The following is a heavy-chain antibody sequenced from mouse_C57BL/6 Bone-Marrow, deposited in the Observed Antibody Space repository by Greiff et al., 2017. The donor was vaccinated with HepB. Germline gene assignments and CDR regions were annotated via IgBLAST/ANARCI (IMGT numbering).Heavy chain of an antibody. Sequence: VQLQQPGAELVKPGASVKMSCKASGYTFTSYCITWVKQRPGQGLEWIGDIYPGSGSTNYNEKFKSKATLTVDTSSSTAYMQLSSLTSEDSAVYYGARRGTTVVAYYFDYWGQGTTLTVSS. J-gene: IGHJ2*01. CDR1: GYTFTSYC. CDR2: IYPGSGST. V-gene: IGHV1-55*01. CDR3: ARRGTTVVAYYFDY. D-gene: IGHD1-1*01.